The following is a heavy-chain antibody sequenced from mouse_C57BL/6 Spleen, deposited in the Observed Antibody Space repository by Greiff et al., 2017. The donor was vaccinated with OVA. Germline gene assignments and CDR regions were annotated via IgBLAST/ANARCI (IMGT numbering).Heavy chain of an antibody. Sequence: EVQLQQSGEGLVKPGGSLKLSCAASGFTFSSYAMSWVRQTPEKRLEWVAYISSGGDYIYYADTVKGRFTISRDNARNTLYLQMSSLKSEDTAMYYCTRERGAWFAYWGQGTLVTVSA. CDR3: TRERGAWFAY. CDR2: ISSGGDYI. J-gene: IGHJ3*01. V-gene: IGHV5-9-1*02. CDR1: GFTFSSYA.